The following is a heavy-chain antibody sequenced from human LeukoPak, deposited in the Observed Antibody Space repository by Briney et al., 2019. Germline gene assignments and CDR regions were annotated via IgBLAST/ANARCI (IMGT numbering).Heavy chain of an antibody. CDR2: IYHSGST. D-gene: IGHD2-15*01. Sequence: SGTLSLTCAVSGGSISSSNWWSWVRQPPGKGLEWIGEIYHSGSTNYNSSLKSRVTISVDKSKNQFSLKLSSVTAADTAVYYCARGGYCSGGSCYWFDPWGQGTLVTVSS. V-gene: IGHV4-4*02. J-gene: IGHJ5*02. CDR1: GGSISSSNW. CDR3: ARGGYCSGGSCYWFDP.